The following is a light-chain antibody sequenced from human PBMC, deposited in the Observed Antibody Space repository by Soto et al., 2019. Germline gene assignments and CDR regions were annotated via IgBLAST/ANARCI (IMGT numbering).Light chain of an antibody. CDR1: QSVADSY. Sequence: EVVLTQSPGTLSLSPGERATLSCRASQSVADSYLAWYQQKPGRAPRLLFYAATTMATGIPDRFSGSGSGTDFTLTISTLQPEDFAVYYCHQFGSSPETFGQGTKVE. CDR2: AAT. V-gene: IGKV3-20*01. J-gene: IGKJ1*01. CDR3: HQFGSSPET.